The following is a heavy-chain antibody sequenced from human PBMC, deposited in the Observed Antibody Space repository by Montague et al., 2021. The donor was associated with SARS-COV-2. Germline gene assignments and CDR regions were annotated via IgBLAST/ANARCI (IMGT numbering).Heavy chain of an antibody. CDR1: GGSFTGYS. CDR3: ERPVSSRWHRFEY. Sequence: SETLSLTCAVDGGSFTGYSWNWIRQPPGKGLEWIGEVKHPGGTNYNPSLKSRVTISIDMSKNQFSLNLKSVTAADTAVYYCERPVSSRWHRFEYWGQGTLVTVSS. D-gene: IGHD2-2*01. V-gene: IGHV4-34*01. J-gene: IGHJ4*02. CDR2: VKHPGGT.